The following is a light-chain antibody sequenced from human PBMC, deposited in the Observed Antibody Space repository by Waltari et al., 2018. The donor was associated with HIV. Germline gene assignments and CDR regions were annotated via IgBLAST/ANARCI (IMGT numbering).Light chain of an antibody. Sequence: SALTQPASVSASPGQSITISCAGTSSAVGSYSLVSWYQQHPDKAPKLIIYEVTKPPSGSSNRFSGSKSGNTASLTISGLQAEDEADYYCCSYAGSSTWVFGGGTKLTVL. V-gene: IGLV2-23*02. J-gene: IGLJ3*02. CDR1: SSAVGSYSL. CDR2: EVT. CDR3: CSYAGSSTWV.